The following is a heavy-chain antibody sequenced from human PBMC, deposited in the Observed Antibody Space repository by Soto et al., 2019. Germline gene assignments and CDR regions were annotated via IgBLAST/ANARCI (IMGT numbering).Heavy chain of an antibody. CDR1: GYTFTSYA. J-gene: IGHJ4*02. CDR3: ARETKIGYFDY. Sequence: QVQLVQSGAEEKKPGASVKVSCKASGYTFTSYAMHWVRQAPGQRLEWMGWINAGNGNTKYSQKFQGRVTITRDTAASTAYMELSSLRSEDTAVYYCARETKIGYFDYWGQGTLVTVSS. CDR2: INAGNGNT. D-gene: IGHD2-21*01. V-gene: IGHV1-3*05.